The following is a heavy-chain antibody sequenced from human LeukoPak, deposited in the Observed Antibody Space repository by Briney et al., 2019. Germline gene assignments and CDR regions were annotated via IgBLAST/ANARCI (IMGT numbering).Heavy chain of an antibody. D-gene: IGHD3-22*01. Sequence: GGSLRLSCAASGFTFSNAWMSWVRQAPGKGLEWVGRIKSKTDGGTTDYAAPVKGRFTISRDDSKNTLYLQMNSLKTEDTAVYYCARDLTYYYDSSGYYSLGVGAFDIWGQGTMVTVSS. CDR2: IKSKTDGGTT. V-gene: IGHV3-15*01. CDR3: ARDLTYYYDSSGYYSLGVGAFDI. CDR1: GFTFSNAW. J-gene: IGHJ3*02.